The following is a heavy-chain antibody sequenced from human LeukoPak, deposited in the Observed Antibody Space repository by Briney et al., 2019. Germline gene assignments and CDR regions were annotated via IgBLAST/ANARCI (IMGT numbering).Heavy chain of an antibody. CDR2: ISGSGGST. CDR1: GFTFSSYA. V-gene: IGHV3-23*01. Sequence: GGSLRLSCAASGFTFSSYAMSWVRQAPGKGLEWVSAISGSGGSTYYADSVKGRFTISRDNSKNTLYLQMNSLRAEDTAVYYCAKATRGYSGYDLVYYFDYWGRGTLVTVSS. D-gene: IGHD5-12*01. J-gene: IGHJ4*02. CDR3: AKATRGYSGYDLVYYFDY.